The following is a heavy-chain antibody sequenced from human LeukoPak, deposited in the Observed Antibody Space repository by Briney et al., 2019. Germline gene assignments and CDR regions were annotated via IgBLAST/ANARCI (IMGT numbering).Heavy chain of an antibody. D-gene: IGHD5-12*01. CDR3: ARDPSAYAAINWYFDL. Sequence: SETLSLTCTVSGGSISSYYWSWIRQPAGKGLEWIGRIYTSGSTNYNPSLKSRLTMSVDTSKNQFSLKLSSVTAADTAVYYCARDPSAYAAINWYFDLWGRGTLVTVSS. J-gene: IGHJ2*01. CDR1: GGSISSYY. V-gene: IGHV4-4*07. CDR2: IYTSGST.